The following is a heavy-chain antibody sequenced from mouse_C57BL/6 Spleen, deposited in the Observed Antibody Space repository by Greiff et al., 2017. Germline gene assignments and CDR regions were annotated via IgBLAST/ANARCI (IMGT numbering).Heavy chain of an antibody. V-gene: IGHV1-15*01. CDR2: IDPETGGT. Sequence: VQLQQSGAELVRPGASVTLSCKASGYTFTDYEMHWVKQTPVHGLEWIGAIDPETGGTAYNQKFKGKAILTADKSSSTAYMGLRSLTSEESAVYYCTGEGASWAWFAYWGQGTLVTVSA. CDR3: TGEGASWAWFAY. J-gene: IGHJ3*01. CDR1: GYTFTDYE. D-gene: IGHD4-1*01.